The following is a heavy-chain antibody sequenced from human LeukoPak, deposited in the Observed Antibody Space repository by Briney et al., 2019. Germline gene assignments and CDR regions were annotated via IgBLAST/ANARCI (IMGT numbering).Heavy chain of an antibody. CDR3: AREGPIVGATHLVDY. D-gene: IGHD1-26*01. Sequence: ASVKVSCKASGYTFNDYCMHWVRQAPGQGLEWMGWINPNSGGTKYAQKFQGRVTMTRDTSISTAYMELSRLRSDDTAVYYCAREGPIVGATHLVDYWGQGTLVTVSS. CDR1: GYTFNDYC. J-gene: IGHJ4*02. CDR2: INPNSGGT. V-gene: IGHV1-2*02.